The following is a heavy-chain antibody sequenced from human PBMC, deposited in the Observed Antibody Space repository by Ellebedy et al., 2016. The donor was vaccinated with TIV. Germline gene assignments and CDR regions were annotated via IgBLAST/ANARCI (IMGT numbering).Heavy chain of an antibody. J-gene: IGHJ4*02. V-gene: IGHV4-59*08. CDR1: GGSISSYY. CDR2: ISYSGFT. Sequence: MPSETLSLTCTVSGGSISSYYWSWIRQPPGKGLEWIGYISYSGFTNYNPSLKSRVTISGETSKNQVSLKLRSVTAEDTAVYYCARFFESGSTGDYWGQGTLVTVSS. D-gene: IGHD3-10*01. CDR3: ARFFESGSTGDY.